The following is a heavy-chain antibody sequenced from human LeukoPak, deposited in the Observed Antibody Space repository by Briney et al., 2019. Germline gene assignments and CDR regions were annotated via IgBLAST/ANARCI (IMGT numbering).Heavy chain of an antibody. J-gene: IGHJ4*02. CDR1: ALTFISYA. D-gene: IGHD6-13*01. CDR3: AKVEGIAPRKQQLVHLDY. V-gene: IGHV3-23*01. CDR2: ISGSGGST. Sequence: GSLTLSCAATALTFISYAITPFRKAQGTELQWVSVISGSGGSTYYADSVKGRFTISRDNSKNTLYLQMNSLRAEDTAVYYCAKVEGIAPRKQQLVHLDYWGQGTLVTVSS.